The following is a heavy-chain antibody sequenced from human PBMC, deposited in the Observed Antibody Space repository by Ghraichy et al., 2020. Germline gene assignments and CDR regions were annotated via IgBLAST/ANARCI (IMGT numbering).Heavy chain of an antibody. CDR3: ARAGATSLVAFDI. D-gene: IGHD1-26*01. V-gene: IGHV4-34*01. Sequence: SETLSLTCAVYGGSFSGYYWSWIRQPPGKGLEWIGEINHSGSTNYNPSLKSRVTISVDTSKNQFSLKLSSVTAADTAVYYCARAGATSLVAFDIWGQGTMVTVSS. CDR1: GGSFSGYY. CDR2: INHSGST. J-gene: IGHJ3*02.